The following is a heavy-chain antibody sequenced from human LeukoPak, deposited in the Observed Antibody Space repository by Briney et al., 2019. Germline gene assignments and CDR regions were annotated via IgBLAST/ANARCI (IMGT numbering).Heavy chain of an antibody. Sequence: SQTLSLTCTVSGGSISSGAYFWSWTRQHPGKGVEWIGFIYYSGTTYYNPSLKSRLTLSKDTSKNHFSLTLSSVTAADTAVYYCARAHGSGGDYFDYWGQGTLVTVSS. V-gene: IGHV4-31*03. CDR3: ARAHGSGGDYFDY. J-gene: IGHJ4*02. D-gene: IGHD5-12*01. CDR2: IYYSGTT. CDR1: GGSISSGAYF.